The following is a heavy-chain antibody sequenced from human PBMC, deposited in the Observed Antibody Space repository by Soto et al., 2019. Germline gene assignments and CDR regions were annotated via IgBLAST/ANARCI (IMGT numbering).Heavy chain of an antibody. CDR1: DGSIRSSSYY. V-gene: IGHV4-39*01. J-gene: IGHJ4*02. D-gene: IGHD2-15*01. CDR3: ARLLVLPPFDY. Sequence: SETLYLTRTVFDGSIRSSSYYRGWIRQPTGKGLERIGSIYYSGSTYYTPSLKSRATISVDPSKNCFSLKLSSVPAAGTAVYYCARLLVLPPFDYWGQGTLVTVSS. CDR2: IYYSGST.